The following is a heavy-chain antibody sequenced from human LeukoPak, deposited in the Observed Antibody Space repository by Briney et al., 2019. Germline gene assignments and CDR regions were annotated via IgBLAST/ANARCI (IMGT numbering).Heavy chain of an antibody. V-gene: IGHV1-69*01. Sequence: SVKVSCKASGGTFSSYAISWVRQAPGQGLEWMGGIIPIFGTANYAQKFQGRVTITADESTSTACMELSSLRSEDTAVYYCARGGYDILTGYYRYNSFDLWGQGTLVTVSS. J-gene: IGHJ5*02. CDR3: ARGGYDILTGYYRYNSFDL. D-gene: IGHD3-9*01. CDR2: IIPIFGTA. CDR1: GGTFSSYA.